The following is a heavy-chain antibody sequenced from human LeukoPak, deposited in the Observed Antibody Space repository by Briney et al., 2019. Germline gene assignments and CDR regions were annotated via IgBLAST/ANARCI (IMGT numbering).Heavy chain of an antibody. CDR2: IFSNDEK. J-gene: IGHJ6*02. D-gene: IGHD6-19*01. CDR3: ARTLAVADPVALYYYFGMDV. Sequence: SGPTLVNPTETLTLTCTVSGFSLSNARMGVSWIRQPPGKALEWLAHIFSNDEKSYSTSLKSRLTISKDTSKSQVVLTMTNMDPVDTATYYCARTLAVADPVALYYYFGMDVWGQGTTVTVSS. V-gene: IGHV2-26*01. CDR1: GFSLSNARMG.